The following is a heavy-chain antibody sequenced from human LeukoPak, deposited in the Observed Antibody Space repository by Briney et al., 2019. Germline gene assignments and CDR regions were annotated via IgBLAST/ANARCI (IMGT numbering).Heavy chain of an antibody. V-gene: IGHV1-69*05. CDR3: ARAAPGIPAAIRDHYYMDV. CDR2: IIPIFGTA. CDR1: GGTFSSYA. J-gene: IGHJ6*03. Sequence: ASVKVSCKASGGTFSSYAISWVRQAPGQGLEWMGGIIPIFGTANYAQKFQGRVTITTDESTSTAYMELSSLRSEDTAVYYCARAAPGIPAAIRDHYYMDVWGKGTTVTVSS. D-gene: IGHD2-2*01.